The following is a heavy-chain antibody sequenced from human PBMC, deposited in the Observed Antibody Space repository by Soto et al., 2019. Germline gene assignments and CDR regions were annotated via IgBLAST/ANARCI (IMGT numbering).Heavy chain of an antibody. V-gene: IGHV4-39*01. CDR3: ARHSNYDILTGTFDY. J-gene: IGHJ4*02. D-gene: IGHD3-9*01. CDR1: GGSISSSSYY. Sequence: PSETLSLTCTVSGGSISSSSYYWGWVRQPPGKGLEWIGSIYYSGSTYYNPSLKSRVTISVDTSKNQFSLKLSSVTAADTAVYYCARHSNYDILTGTFDYWGQGTLVTVSS. CDR2: IYYSGST.